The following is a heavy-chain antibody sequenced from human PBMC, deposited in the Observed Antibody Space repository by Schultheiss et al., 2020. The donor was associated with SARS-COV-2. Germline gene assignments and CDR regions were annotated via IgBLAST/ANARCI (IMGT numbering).Heavy chain of an antibody. Sequence: GSLRLSCTVSGGSISSSSYYWGWIRQPPGKGLEWIGSIYYSGSTYYNPSLKSRVTISVDTSKNQFSLKLSSVTAADTAVYYCARTQLDYYFDYWGQGTLVTVSS. CDR1: GGSISSSSYY. CDR2: IYYSGST. J-gene: IGHJ4*02. CDR3: ARTQLDYYFDY. V-gene: IGHV4-39*01. D-gene: IGHD6-6*01.